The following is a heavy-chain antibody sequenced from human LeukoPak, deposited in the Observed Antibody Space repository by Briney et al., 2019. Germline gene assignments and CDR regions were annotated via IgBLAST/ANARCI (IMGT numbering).Heavy chain of an antibody. CDR1: GFTFSSYA. CDR3: AKEHGSSDWYFFVI. Sequence: GGSLRLSCAASGFTFSSYAMHWVRQAPGKGLEWVAFIQYDGSNNYYADSVKGRFTISRDNSKKTLYLQMNTLRPDDTPPYFFAKEHGSSDWYFFVIWGEGTLFTVSS. J-gene: IGHJ4*02. V-gene: IGHV3-30*02. D-gene: IGHD6-13*01. CDR2: IQYDGSNN.